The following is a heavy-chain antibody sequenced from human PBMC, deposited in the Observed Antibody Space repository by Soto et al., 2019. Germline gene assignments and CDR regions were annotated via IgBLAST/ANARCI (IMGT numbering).Heavy chain of an antibody. Sequence: EVQLVETGGGLIQPGGSLRLSCLASGFSVTTNYIIWVRQPPGKGLEWVSTTFTGGSTHYADSVKGRFSISRDNSKNTVYLQMNKLRVDDTAVYYCAKKPPSSIQGWAFGMDVWGQGTTVSVSS. V-gene: IGHV3-53*02. CDR2: TFTGGST. D-gene: IGHD1-26*01. J-gene: IGHJ6*02. CDR3: AKKPPSSIQGWAFGMDV. CDR1: GFSVTTNY.